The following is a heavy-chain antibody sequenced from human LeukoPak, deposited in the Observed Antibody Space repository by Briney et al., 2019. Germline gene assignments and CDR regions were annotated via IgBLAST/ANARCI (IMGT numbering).Heavy chain of an antibody. D-gene: IGHD1/OR15-1a*01. CDR3: ARSLEQVAFDI. J-gene: IGHJ3*02. Sequence: ASVKVSCKASGYTFTGYYMHWVRQAPGQGLEWMGWINPNSGGTNYAQKLQGRVTITTDTSTSTAYMELRSLRSDDTAVYYCARSLEQVAFDIWGQGTMVTVSS. CDR1: GYTFTGYY. CDR2: INPNSGGT. V-gene: IGHV1-2*02.